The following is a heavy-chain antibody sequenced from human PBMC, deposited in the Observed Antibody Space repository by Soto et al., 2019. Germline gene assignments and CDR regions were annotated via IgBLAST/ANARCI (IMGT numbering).Heavy chain of an antibody. CDR3: ARDPDILTGYYSGLFDY. CDR2: IKQDGSEK. Sequence: EVQLVESGGGLVQPGGSLRLSCAASGFTFSSYWMSWVRQAPGKGLEWVANIKQDGSEKYYVDSVKGRFTISRDNAKNSLYLQMNSLRAEDTAVYYCARDPDILTGYYSGLFDYWGQGTLVTVSS. CDR1: GFTFSSYW. J-gene: IGHJ4*02. V-gene: IGHV3-7*01. D-gene: IGHD3-9*01.